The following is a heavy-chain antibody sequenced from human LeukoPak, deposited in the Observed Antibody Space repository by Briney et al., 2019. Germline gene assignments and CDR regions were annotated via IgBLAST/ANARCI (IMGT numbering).Heavy chain of an antibody. CDR1: GGSISSGGYY. V-gene: IGHV4-30-2*01. J-gene: IGHJ4*02. D-gene: IGHD3-22*01. CDR2: IYHSGST. Sequence: PSETLSLTCTVSGGSISSGGYYWSWIRQPPGKGLEWIGYIYHSGSTYYNPSLKSRVTISVDRSKNQFSLKLSSVTAADTAVYYCARGITPVVVITTFDYWGQGTLVTVSS. CDR3: ARGITPVVVITTFDY.